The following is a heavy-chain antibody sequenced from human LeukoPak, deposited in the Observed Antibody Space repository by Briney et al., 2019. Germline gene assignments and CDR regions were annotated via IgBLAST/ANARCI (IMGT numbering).Heavy chain of an antibody. CDR2: ISGSGGST. D-gene: IGHD5-18*01. V-gene: IGHV3-23*01. CDR3: AKGVNSYGLEIAFDI. CDR1: VYTFSSYA. J-gene: IGHJ3*02. Sequence: GGSLRLSCAASVYTFSSYAMIGVRQAPGKGLVGVSAISGSGGSTYYADSVKGRFTISRDNSKNTLYLQMNSLRAEDTAVYYCAKGVNSYGLEIAFDIWGQGTMVTVSS.